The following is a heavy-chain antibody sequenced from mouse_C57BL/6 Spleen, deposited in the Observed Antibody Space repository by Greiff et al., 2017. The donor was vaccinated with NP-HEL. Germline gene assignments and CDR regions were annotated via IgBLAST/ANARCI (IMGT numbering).Heavy chain of an antibody. CDR1: GFSLTSYA. CDR2: IWTGGGT. V-gene: IGHV2-9-1*01. Sequence: QVQLQQSGPGLVAPSQSLSITCTVSGFSLTSYAISWVRQPPGKGLEWLGVIWTGGGTNYNSALKSRLSISKDNSKSQVFLKMNSLQTDDTARYYCASYYYGSSYWYFDVWGTGTTVTVSS. J-gene: IGHJ1*03. D-gene: IGHD1-1*01. CDR3: ASYYYGSSYWYFDV.